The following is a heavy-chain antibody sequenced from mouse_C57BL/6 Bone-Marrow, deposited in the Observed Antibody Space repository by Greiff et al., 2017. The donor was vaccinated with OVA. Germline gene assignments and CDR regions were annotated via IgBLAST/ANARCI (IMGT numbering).Heavy chain of an antibody. Sequence: QVQLQQSGAELVRPGASVTLSCKASGYTFTDYEMHWVKQTPVHGLEWIGAIDPETGGTAYNQKFKGKAILTADKSSSTAYMELRSLTSEDSAVYYCACGYYSSYYFDYWGQGTTLTVSS. J-gene: IGHJ2*01. CDR2: IDPETGGT. D-gene: IGHD2-12*01. V-gene: IGHV1-15*01. CDR3: ACGYYSSYYFDY. CDR1: GYTFTDYE.